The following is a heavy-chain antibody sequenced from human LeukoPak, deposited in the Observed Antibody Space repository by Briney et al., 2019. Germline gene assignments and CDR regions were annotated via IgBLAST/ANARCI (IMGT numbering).Heavy chain of an antibody. Sequence: GGSLRLSCAASGFTFSNYWMHWVRQAPGKGLMWVSRIKSDGSTIYADSVQGRFTISRDNAKNSLYLQMNSLRAEDTAVYYCARDRGYCSGGSCYSEYYFDYWGQGTLVTVSS. D-gene: IGHD2-15*01. CDR2: IKSDGST. CDR1: GFTFSNYW. J-gene: IGHJ4*02. V-gene: IGHV3-74*01. CDR3: ARDRGYCSGGSCYSEYYFDY.